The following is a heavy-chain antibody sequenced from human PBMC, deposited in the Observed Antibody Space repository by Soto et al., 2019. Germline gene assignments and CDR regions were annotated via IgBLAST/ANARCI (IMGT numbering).Heavy chain of an antibody. CDR1: GVSISSYF. Sequence: ETLSLTCSVSGVSISSYFWSWIRQAPGGGLEWIGYTYHRGSTNYSPSLKSRVAISLDTSENQFSLKVNSVNAADTAVYYCARIGGYHGPLDYWGQGTPVTVSS. V-gene: IGHV4-59*01. CDR2: TYHRGST. CDR3: ARIGGYHGPLDY. J-gene: IGHJ4*02. D-gene: IGHD6-25*01.